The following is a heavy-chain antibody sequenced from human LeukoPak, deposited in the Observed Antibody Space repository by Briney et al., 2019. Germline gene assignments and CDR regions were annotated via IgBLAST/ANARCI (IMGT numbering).Heavy chain of an antibody. CDR1: GFTFNVYA. J-gene: IGHJ4*02. D-gene: IGHD5-24*01. CDR3: ARDGGEKATEY. CDR2: ISSDGAYK. V-gene: IGHV3-30*04. Sequence: GGSLRLSCPASGFTFNVYAMHWVRQAAGKGLEWVAIISSDGAYKYYADSVKGRLTLSRDNSKNTLYLQMSSLRAEDTAVYYCARDGGEKATEYWGQGTRVTVSS.